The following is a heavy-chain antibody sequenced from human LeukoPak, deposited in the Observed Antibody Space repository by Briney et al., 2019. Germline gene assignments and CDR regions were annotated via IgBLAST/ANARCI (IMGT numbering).Heavy chain of an antibody. D-gene: IGHD2-2*01. V-gene: IGHV3-21*01. CDR2: ISSSSSYI. Sequence: PGGSLRLSCAASGFTFSSYSMNWVRQAPGKGLEWVSSISSSSSYIYYADSVKGRFTISRDNAKNSLYLQMNSLRAEDTAVYYCARDPILGYCSSTSCLPYYFDYWGQGTLVTVSS. J-gene: IGHJ4*02. CDR3: ARDPILGYCSSTSCLPYYFDY. CDR1: GFTFSSYS.